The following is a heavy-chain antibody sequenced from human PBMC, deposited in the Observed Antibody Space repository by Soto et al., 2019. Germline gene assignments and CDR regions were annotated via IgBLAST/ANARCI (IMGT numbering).Heavy chain of an antibody. CDR1: GGSISSSNW. V-gene: IGHV4-4*02. Sequence: QVQLQESGPGLVKPSGTLSLTCAVSGGSISSSNWWSWVRQPPGKGLEWIGEIYHSGSTNYNPYLKSRFTISVDKSKNQFSLKLSSVTAADTAVYYCARDLRPGIAAAGPEYWGQGTLVTVSS. J-gene: IGHJ4*02. CDR2: IYHSGST. CDR3: ARDLRPGIAAAGPEY. D-gene: IGHD6-13*01.